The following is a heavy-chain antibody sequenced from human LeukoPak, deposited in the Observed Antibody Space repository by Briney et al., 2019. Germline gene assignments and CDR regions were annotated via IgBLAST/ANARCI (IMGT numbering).Heavy chain of an antibody. CDR3: TRYGGSGTYFFDY. Sequence: PSETLSLTCTVSGGSISSGSYYWSWIRQPAGKGLEWIGRIYTSGSTNYNPSLKSRVTISVDTSKNQFSLKLSSVTAADTAVYYCTRYGGSGTYFFDYWGQGTLVTVSS. V-gene: IGHV4-61*02. CDR1: GGSISSGSYY. J-gene: IGHJ4*02. CDR2: IYTSGST. D-gene: IGHD3-10*01.